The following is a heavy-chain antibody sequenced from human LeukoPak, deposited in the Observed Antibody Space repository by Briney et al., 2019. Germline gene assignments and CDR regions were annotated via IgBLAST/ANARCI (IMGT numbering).Heavy chain of an antibody. V-gene: IGHV3-21*01. J-gene: IGHJ4*02. CDR3: ARDKYGSGSYSWSKRLDS. CDR1: GFTFSAYS. D-gene: IGHD3-10*01. CDR2: ISGSNIYI. Sequence: PGGSLRLSCATSGFTFSAYSMNWVRQAPGKGLEWVSSISGSNIYINYADSVKGRFTISRDNAKNSLYLQMNNLRAEDTAVYYCARDKYGSGSYSWSKRLDSWGQGTLVTVSS.